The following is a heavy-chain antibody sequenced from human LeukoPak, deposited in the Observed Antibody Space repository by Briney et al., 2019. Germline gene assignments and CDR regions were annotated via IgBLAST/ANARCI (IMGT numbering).Heavy chain of an antibody. Sequence: GGSLRLSCAASGFTFSSYGMHWVRQAPGKGLEWVAFIRYDGSNKYYADSVKGRFTISRDNSKNTLYLQMNSLRAEDTAVYYCAKVPYCGGDCYSPADDWGQGTLVTVSS. CDR3: AKVPYCGGDCYSPADD. CDR2: IRYDGSNK. J-gene: IGHJ4*02. CDR1: GFTFSSYG. V-gene: IGHV3-30*02. D-gene: IGHD2-21*01.